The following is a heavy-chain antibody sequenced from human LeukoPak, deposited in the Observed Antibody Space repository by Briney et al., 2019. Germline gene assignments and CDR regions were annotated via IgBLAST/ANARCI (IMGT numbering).Heavy chain of an antibody. CDR3: ARRGYKEYYFDY. V-gene: IGHV4-59*08. CDR1: GGSISSYY. D-gene: IGHD2-2*02. Sequence: SETLSLTCTVSGGSISSYYWSWIRQPPGKGLEWIGYIYYSGSTNYNPSLKSRVTISVDTSKNQFSLKLSSVTAADTAVYYCARRGYKEYYFDYWGQGTLVTVSP. CDR2: IYYSGST. J-gene: IGHJ4*02.